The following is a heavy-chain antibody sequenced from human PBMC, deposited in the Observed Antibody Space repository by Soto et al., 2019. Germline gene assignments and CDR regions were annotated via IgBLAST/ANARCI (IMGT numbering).Heavy chain of an antibody. J-gene: IGHJ6*02. V-gene: IGHV1-2*02. CDR1: GYTFTGYY. CDR3: ARVRSTLEAGGGNPGMDV. Sequence: ASVKVSCKTSGYTFTGYYIHWVRQAPGQGLEWVGWINPNNGGTNYAQKFQGRVTMTRVTSISTAYMDMHSLRPDDTAVYYCARVRSTLEAGGGNPGMDVWGQGTTVTVSS. CDR2: INPNNGGT. D-gene: IGHD6-13*01.